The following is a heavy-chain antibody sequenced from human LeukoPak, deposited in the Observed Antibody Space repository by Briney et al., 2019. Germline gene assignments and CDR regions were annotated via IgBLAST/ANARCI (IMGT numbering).Heavy chain of an antibody. D-gene: IGHD6-19*01. Sequence: SETLSLTCTVSGGSISSGSYYWSWIRQPAGKGLEWIGRIYTSGSTNYNPSLKSRVTISVDTSKNQFSLKLSSVTAADTAVYYCARDPSRGWIPLDYWGQGTLVTVSS. CDR2: IYTSGST. J-gene: IGHJ4*02. CDR1: GGSISSGSYY. CDR3: ARDPSRGWIPLDY. V-gene: IGHV4-61*02.